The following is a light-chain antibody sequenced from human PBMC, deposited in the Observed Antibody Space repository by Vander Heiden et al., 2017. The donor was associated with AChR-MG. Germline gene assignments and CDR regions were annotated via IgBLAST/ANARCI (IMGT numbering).Light chain of an antibody. CDR3: QSYDSSLSGYNYV. Sequence: HSVLTPPPSVSGAPGQRVTISCTGSSSNIGAGYDVHWYQQLPGTAPKLLIYGNSNRPSGVPDRFSGSKSGTSASLAITGLQAEDEADYYCQSYDSSLSGYNYVFGTGTKVTVL. V-gene: IGLV1-40*01. CDR1: SSNIGAGYD. J-gene: IGLJ1*01. CDR2: GNS.